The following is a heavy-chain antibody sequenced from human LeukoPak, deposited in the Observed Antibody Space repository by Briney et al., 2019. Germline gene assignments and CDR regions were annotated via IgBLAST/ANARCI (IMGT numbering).Heavy chain of an antibody. V-gene: IGHV3-23*01. CDR2: ISGSGGST. D-gene: IGHD3-10*01. J-gene: IGHJ5*02. Sequence: AGGSLRLSCAASGFTFSSYAMSWVRQAPGKGLECVSAISGSGGSTYYADSVKGRFTISRDNSKNTLYLQMNSLRAEDTAVYYCAKLMVRGVISDNWFDPWGQGTLVTVSS. CDR1: GFTFSSYA. CDR3: AKLMVRGVISDNWFDP.